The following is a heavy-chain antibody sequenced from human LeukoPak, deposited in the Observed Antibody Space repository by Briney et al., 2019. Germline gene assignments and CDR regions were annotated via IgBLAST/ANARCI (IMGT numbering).Heavy chain of an antibody. CDR1: GYTFTGYY. CDR3: ARDSRLLWFGELSSYYGMDV. V-gene: IGHV1-2*04. J-gene: IGHJ6*02. CDR2: INPNSGGT. Sequence: ASVKVSCKASGYTFTGYYMHWVRQAPGQGLEWMGWINPNSGGTNYAQKFQGWVTMTRDTSISTAYMELSRLRSDDTAVYYCARDSRLLWFGELSSYYGMDVWGQGTTVTVSS. D-gene: IGHD3-10*01.